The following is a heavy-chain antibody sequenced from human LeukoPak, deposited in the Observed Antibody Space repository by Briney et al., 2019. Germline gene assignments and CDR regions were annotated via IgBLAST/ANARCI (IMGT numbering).Heavy chain of an antibody. CDR3: AKDSRITMIVADYRGAFDI. CDR2: IRYDGSNK. J-gene: IGHJ3*02. D-gene: IGHD3-22*01. V-gene: IGHV3-30*02. Sequence: PGGSLRLSCAASGFTFSSYAMHWVRQAPGKGLEWVAFIRYDGSNKYYADSVKGRFTISRDNSKNTLYLQMNSLRAEDTAVYYCAKDSRITMIVADYRGAFDIWGQGTMVTVSS. CDR1: GFTFSSYA.